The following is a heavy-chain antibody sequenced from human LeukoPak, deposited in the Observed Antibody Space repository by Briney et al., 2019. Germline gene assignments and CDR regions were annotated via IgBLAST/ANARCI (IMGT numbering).Heavy chain of an antibody. V-gene: IGHV4-34*01. CDR3: ARLGSASGWYYFDY. Sequence: SETLSLTCAVYGGSFSGYYWSWIRQPPGKGLEWIGEINHSGSTNYNPSLKSRVTISADTSKNQFSLKLSSVTAADTAVYYCARLGSASGWYYFDYWGQGTLVTVSS. CDR2: INHSGST. CDR1: GGSFSGYY. J-gene: IGHJ4*02. D-gene: IGHD6-19*01.